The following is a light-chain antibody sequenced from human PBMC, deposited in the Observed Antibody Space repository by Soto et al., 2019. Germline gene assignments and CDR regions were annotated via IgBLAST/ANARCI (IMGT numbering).Light chain of an antibody. CDR3: QTWATGIRV. CDR2: LSSDGSH. Sequence: QSVLTQSPAASASRVASVKLTCTLSSGHSTYAIAWHQQQPEKGPRYLMTLSSDGSHTKGDGIPDLFSGSSSGAERYLTISILQSEDEADYYWQTWATGIRVFGGGTKLPVL. CDR1: SGHSTYA. V-gene: IGLV4-69*01. J-gene: IGLJ2*01.